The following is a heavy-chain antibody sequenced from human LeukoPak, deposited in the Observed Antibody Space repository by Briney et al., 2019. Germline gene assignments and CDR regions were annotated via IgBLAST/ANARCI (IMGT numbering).Heavy chain of an antibody. CDR1: GFTFSSYS. CDR3: AELGITMIGGV. Sequence: GGSLRLSCAASGFTFSSYSMDWVRQAPGKGLEWVSYISSSSSTIYYADSVKGRFTISRDNAKNSLYLQINSLRAEDTAVYYCAELGITMIGGVWGKGTTVTISS. V-gene: IGHV3-48*01. CDR2: ISSSSSTI. D-gene: IGHD3-10*02. J-gene: IGHJ6*04.